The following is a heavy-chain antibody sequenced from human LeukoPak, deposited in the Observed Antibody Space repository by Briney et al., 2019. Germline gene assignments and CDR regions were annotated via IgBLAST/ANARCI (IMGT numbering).Heavy chain of an antibody. V-gene: IGHV3-9*01. J-gene: IGHJ4*02. CDR3: ARGGGN. D-gene: IGHD3-16*01. CDR2: ISWNSGSI. Sequence: GGSLRLSCAASGFTFDDYAMHWVRQAPGKGLEWVSGISWNSGSIGYADSVKGRFTISRDNAKNSLYLQMNSLRAEDTAVYYCARGGGNWGQGTLVTVSS. CDR1: GFTFDDYA.